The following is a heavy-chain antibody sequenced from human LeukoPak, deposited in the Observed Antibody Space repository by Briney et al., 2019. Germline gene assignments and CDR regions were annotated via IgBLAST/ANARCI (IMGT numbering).Heavy chain of an antibody. CDR1: GGTFSSYT. Sequence: SVKVSCKASGGTFSSYTISWVRQAPGQGLEWMGRIIPILGIANYARKFQGRVTITADKSTSTAYMELSSLRSEDTAVYYCARDYCSSTSCYINFDYWGQGTLVTVSS. CDR3: ARDYCSSTSCYINFDY. D-gene: IGHD2-2*02. V-gene: IGHV1-69*04. J-gene: IGHJ4*02. CDR2: IIPILGIA.